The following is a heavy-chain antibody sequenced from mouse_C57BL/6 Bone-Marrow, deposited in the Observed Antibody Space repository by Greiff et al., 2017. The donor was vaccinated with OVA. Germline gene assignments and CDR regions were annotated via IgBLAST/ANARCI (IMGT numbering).Heavy chain of an antibody. CDR3: TSILDYIDY. CDR2: ISSGGGYI. V-gene: IGHV5-9-1*02. Sequence: EVKLVESGEGLVKPGGSLKLSCAASGFTFSSYSMSWVRQTPEKRLEWVAYISSGGGYIYYADTVKGRFTISRDNARNTLYLQMTSLKSEDTAMYHSTSILDYIDYWGQGTTLTVSS. CDR1: GFTFSSYS. J-gene: IGHJ4*01. D-gene: IGHD1-1*01.